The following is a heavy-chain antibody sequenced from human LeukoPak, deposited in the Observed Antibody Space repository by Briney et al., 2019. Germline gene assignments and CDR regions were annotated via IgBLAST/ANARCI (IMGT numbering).Heavy chain of an antibody. CDR3: ARGRYCSSTSCYGGFDP. CDR1: GGSISSGGYY. J-gene: IGHJ5*02. D-gene: IGHD2-2*01. CDR2: IYYSGST. Sequence: PSETLSLTCTVSGGSISSGGYYWSWIRQHPGKGLEWIGYIYYSGSTNYNPSLKSRVTISVDTSKNQFSLKLSSVTAADTAVYYCARGRYCSSTSCYGGFDPWGQGTLVTVSS. V-gene: IGHV4-31*03.